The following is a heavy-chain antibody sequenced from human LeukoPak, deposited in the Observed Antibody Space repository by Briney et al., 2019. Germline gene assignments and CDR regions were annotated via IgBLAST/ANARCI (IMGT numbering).Heavy chain of an antibody. Sequence: GGSLRLSCAASGFTFDDYAMHWVRQAPGKGLDWVSGISWNSGSIGYADSVKGRFTISRDNAKNSLYLQMNSLRAEDTALYYCAKDLYGSSWSFDYWGQGTLVTVSS. D-gene: IGHD6-13*01. CDR1: GFTFDDYA. CDR2: ISWNSGSI. J-gene: IGHJ4*02. CDR3: AKDLYGSSWSFDY. V-gene: IGHV3-9*01.